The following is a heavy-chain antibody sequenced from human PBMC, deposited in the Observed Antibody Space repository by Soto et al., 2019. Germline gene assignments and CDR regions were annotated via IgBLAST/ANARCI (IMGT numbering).Heavy chain of an antibody. J-gene: IGHJ4*02. Sequence: EVQLVESGGGLVQPGRSLRLSCAASGFTFDDYAVHWVRQAPGKGLEWVSGISWNSGSIGYADSVKGRFTISRDNAKNSLYLQMNSLRAEDTALYYCAKGAAYETIPVDYWGQGTLVTVSS. CDR2: ISWNSGSI. CDR1: GFTFDDYA. V-gene: IGHV3-9*01. D-gene: IGHD1-26*01. CDR3: AKGAAYETIPVDY.